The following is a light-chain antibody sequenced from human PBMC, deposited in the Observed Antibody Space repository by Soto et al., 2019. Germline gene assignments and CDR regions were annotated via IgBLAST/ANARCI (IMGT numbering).Light chain of an antibody. V-gene: IGKV3-20*01. CDR2: ASS. J-gene: IGKJ1*01. Sequence: LVLTQSPGTLSLSPGERATLSCSASQSAHSRYLSWYQQKVGQAPRLLIYASSKRATGIPDRFSGSGSGTDFTLTISRLEPEDFAVYFCQQLDNSQWTFGQGTKVEIK. CDR1: QSAHSRY. CDR3: QQLDNSQWT.